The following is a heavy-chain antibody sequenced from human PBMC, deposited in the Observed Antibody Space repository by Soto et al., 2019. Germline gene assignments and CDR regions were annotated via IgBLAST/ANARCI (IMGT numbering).Heavy chain of an antibody. J-gene: IGHJ4*02. CDR2: INAGNGNT. D-gene: IGHD4-17*01. Sequence: ASVKVSCKASGYTFTSYAMHWVRQAPGQRLEWMGWINAGNGNTKYSQKFQGRVTITRDTSASTAYMELSSLRSEDTAVYYCARNLRVNDYGVDFDYWGQGTLVTVSS. V-gene: IGHV1-3*01. CDR1: GYTFTSYA. CDR3: ARNLRVNDYGVDFDY.